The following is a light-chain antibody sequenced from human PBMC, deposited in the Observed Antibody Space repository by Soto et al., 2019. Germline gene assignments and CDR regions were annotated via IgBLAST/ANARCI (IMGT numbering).Light chain of an antibody. Sequence: QSALTQSPSASGSPGQSVTISCTGTSSDVGGYDFVSWYQQRPGKAPKLMIYEVNRRLSGVPDRFSGSKSGNTASLTVSGLQADDEAHYYCSSYAGSNNVVFGTGTKVTVL. V-gene: IGLV2-8*01. CDR2: EVN. CDR1: SSDVGGYDF. J-gene: IGLJ1*01. CDR3: SSYAGSNNVV.